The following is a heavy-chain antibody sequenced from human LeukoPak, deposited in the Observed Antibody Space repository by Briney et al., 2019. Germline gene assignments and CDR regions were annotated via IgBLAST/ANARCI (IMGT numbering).Heavy chain of an antibody. CDR1: GGSISSYY. CDR2: IYYSGST. CDR3: ATRIMITFGGVIVIRPFDY. Sequence: SETLSLTCTVSGGSISSYYWSWIRQPPGKGLEWIGYIYYSGSTYYNPSLKSRVTISVDTSKNQFSLKLSSVTAADTAVYYCATRIMITFGGVIVIRPFDYWGQGTLVTVSS. J-gene: IGHJ4*02. V-gene: IGHV4-59*04. D-gene: IGHD3-16*02.